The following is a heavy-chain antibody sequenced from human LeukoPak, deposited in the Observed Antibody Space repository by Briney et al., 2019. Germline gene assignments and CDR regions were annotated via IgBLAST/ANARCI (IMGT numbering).Heavy chain of an antibody. D-gene: IGHD5-18*01. V-gene: IGHV3-30*02. Sequence: GGSLRLSCAASGFTFSSYNMHWVRQAPGKGLEWVALIRNDGSNKYYADSVKGRFTTSRDNAKNSLYLQMNSLRDEDTAVYYCARGAGYSYGSDYWGQGTLVTVSS. CDR2: IRNDGSNK. J-gene: IGHJ4*02. CDR3: ARGAGYSYGSDY. CDR1: GFTFSSYN.